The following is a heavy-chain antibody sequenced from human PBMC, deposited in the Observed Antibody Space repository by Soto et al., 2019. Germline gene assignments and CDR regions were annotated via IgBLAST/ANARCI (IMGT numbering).Heavy chain of an antibody. CDR3: TRGDRGAFDL. D-gene: IGHD3-16*01. J-gene: IGHJ3*01. CDR2: IHSDGSST. V-gene: IGHV3-74*03. Sequence: EVQLLESGGGLVQPGESLRLSCAASGFTFSYYWMHWVRQAPGMGLVWVSRIHSDGSSTTYANSVEGRFTISRDNARNTLNLQMTSVVAEDTDVDYCTRGDRGAFDLWGQGRVRTGSS. CDR1: GFTFSYYW.